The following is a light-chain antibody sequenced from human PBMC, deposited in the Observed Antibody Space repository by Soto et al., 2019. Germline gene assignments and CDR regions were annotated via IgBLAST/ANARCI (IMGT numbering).Light chain of an antibody. V-gene: IGKV3-20*01. CDR1: QSVSSSY. CDR3: HQYGSSPES. Sequence: EVVLTQSPGTLSLSPGERATLSCRASQSVSSSYLGWYQQKPGQAPRLLIYGASSRATDIPDRFSGSGSGTDFTLTISRLEPEDFAVYYCHQYGSSPESFGQGTKLEIK. CDR2: GAS. J-gene: IGKJ2*01.